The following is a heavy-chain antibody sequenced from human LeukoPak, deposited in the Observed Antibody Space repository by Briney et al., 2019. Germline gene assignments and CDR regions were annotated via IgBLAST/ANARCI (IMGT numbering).Heavy chain of an antibody. V-gene: IGHV1-8*01. D-gene: IGHD3-10*01. CDR3: ARGGSLVRGIIIQGNAFDI. CDR2: MNPKSGNT. J-gene: IGHJ3*02. CDR1: GYTFTSYD. Sequence: ASVKVSCKASGYTFTSYDINWVRQATGQGLEWMGWMNPKSGNTGYAQKFQGRVTVTRNTSISTAYMELSSLRSEDTAVYYCARGGSLVRGIIIQGNAFDIWGQGTMVTVSS.